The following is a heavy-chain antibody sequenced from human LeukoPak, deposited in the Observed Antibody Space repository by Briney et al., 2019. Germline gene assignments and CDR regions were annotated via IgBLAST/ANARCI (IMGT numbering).Heavy chain of an antibody. CDR3: ARDHGSGYSDY. CDR2: IIPIFGTA. CDR1: GGTFSNYG. J-gene: IGHJ4*02. V-gene: IGHV1-69*13. Sequence: GASVKVSCKASGGTFSNYGISWVRQAPGQGLEWMGGIIPIFGTANYAQKFQGRVTITAVESTSTAYMELSSLRSDDTAVYYCARDHGSGYSDYWGQGTLVTVSS. D-gene: IGHD3-22*01.